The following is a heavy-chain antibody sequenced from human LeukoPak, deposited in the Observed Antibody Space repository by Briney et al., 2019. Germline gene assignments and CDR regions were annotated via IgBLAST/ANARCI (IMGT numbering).Heavy chain of an antibody. J-gene: IGHJ4*02. CDR3: ASLVGFLEWFDY. CDR1: GYSISSGYY. D-gene: IGHD3-3*01. V-gene: IGHV4-38-2*02. Sequence: SETLSLTCTVSGYSISSGYYWGWIRQPPGKGLEWIGSIYHSGSTYYNPSLKSRVTISVDTSKNQFSLKLSSVTAADTAVYYCASLVGFLEWFDYWGQGTLVTASS. CDR2: IYHSGST.